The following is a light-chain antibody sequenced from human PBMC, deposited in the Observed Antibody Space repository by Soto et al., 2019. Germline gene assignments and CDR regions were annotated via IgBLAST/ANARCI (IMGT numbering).Light chain of an antibody. CDR3: QSYDSSLSAL. CDR1: SSNIGAGYD. CDR2: GNS. V-gene: IGLV1-40*01. J-gene: IGLJ3*02. Sequence: QSVLTQPPSVSGAPGQRVTISCTGSSSNIGAGYDVHWYQQLPGTAPKLLIYGNSNRPSGVPDRFSGSKSGTSASLAITGLQAEDEADDYCQSYDSSLSALFGGGTKLTGL.